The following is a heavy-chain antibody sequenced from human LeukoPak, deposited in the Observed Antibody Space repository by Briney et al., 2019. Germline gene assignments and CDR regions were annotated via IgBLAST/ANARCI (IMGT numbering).Heavy chain of an antibody. CDR3: ARDYYDFWSGPDWYFDL. V-gene: IGHV3-30-3*01. Sequence: GGSLRLSCAASGFTFSSYAMHWVRQAPGKGLEWVAVISYDGSNKYYADSVKGRFTISRDNSKNTLYLQMNSLRAEDTAVYYCARDYYDFWSGPDWYFDLWGRGTLVTVSS. J-gene: IGHJ2*01. CDR2: ISYDGSNK. D-gene: IGHD3-3*01. CDR1: GFTFSSYA.